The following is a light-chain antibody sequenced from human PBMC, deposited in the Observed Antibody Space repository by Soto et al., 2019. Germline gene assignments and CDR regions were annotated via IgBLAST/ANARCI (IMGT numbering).Light chain of an antibody. V-gene: IGKV3-20*01. Sequence: EVVLTQSPVTVSLSPGERATLSCRASQFVASNSLAWYQQKPGQAPRVVIYDASNRATGMPDRFSGSGSGTDFTLTISRLEPEDFAVYYCQQYGSSPRTFGQGTKVDIK. CDR2: DAS. CDR3: QQYGSSPRT. J-gene: IGKJ2*01. CDR1: QFVASNS.